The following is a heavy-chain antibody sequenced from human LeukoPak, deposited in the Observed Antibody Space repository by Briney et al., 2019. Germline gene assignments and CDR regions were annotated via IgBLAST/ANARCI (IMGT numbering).Heavy chain of an antibody. J-gene: IGHJ4*02. CDR1: GGTFSSYA. CDR2: IIPIFGTA. D-gene: IGHD6-19*01. V-gene: IGHV1-69*06. Sequence: ASVKVSCKASGGTFSSYAIGWVRQAPGQGLEWMGGIIPIFGTANYAQKFQGRVTITADKSTSTAYMELSSLRSEDTAVYYCAREVSSSGWYSRWFLDYWGQGTLVTVSS. CDR3: AREVSSSGWYSRWFLDY.